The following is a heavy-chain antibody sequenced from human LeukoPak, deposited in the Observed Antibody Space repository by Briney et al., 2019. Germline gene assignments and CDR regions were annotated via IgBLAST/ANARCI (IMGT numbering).Heavy chain of an antibody. V-gene: IGHV4-59*08. Sequence: PSETLSLTCTVSGGSISSYYWSWIRQPPGKGLEWIGYIYYSGSTNYNPSLKSRVTISVDTSKNQFSLKLSSVTAADTAVHYCARQSGRDYYFDYWGQGTLVTVSS. J-gene: IGHJ4*02. CDR2: IYYSGST. D-gene: IGHD2-15*01. CDR3: ARQSGRDYYFDY. CDR1: GGSISSYY.